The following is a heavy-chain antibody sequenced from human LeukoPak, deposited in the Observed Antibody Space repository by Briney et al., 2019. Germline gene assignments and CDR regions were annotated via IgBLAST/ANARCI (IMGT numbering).Heavy chain of an antibody. Sequence: SETLSLTCAVYGGSFSGYYWSWIRQPPGKGLEWIGEINHSGSTNYNPSLKSRVTISVDTSKNQFSLKLSSVTAADTAVYYCARVTVVRGVKYWGQGTLVTVSS. V-gene: IGHV4-34*01. J-gene: IGHJ4*02. CDR1: GGSFSGYY. D-gene: IGHD3-10*01. CDR2: INHSGST. CDR3: ARVTVVRGVKY.